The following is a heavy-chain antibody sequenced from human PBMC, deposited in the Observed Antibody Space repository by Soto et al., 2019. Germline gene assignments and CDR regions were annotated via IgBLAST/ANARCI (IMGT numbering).Heavy chain of an antibody. CDR3: AKDRGQLQHLTYYFVC. CDR1: GFTFSSYA. CDR2: ISGSGGST. V-gene: IGHV3-23*01. Sequence: EVQLLESGGGLVQPGGSLRLSCAASGFTFSSYAMSWVRQAPGKGLEWVSAISGSGGSTYYADSVKGRFTISRDNSKNTLYLQMNSLRAEDTAVYYCAKDRGQLQHLTYYFVCWGQGTLVTVSS. J-gene: IGHJ4*02. D-gene: IGHD1-1*01.